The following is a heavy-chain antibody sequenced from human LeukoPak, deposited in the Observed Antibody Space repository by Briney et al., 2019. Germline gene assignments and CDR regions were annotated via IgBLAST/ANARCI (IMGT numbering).Heavy chain of an antibody. D-gene: IGHD3-10*01. CDR3: ATNFRGVIIYYFDY. Sequence: PSETLSLTCTVSGGSISSSSYYWGWIRQPPGKGLEWIGSIYYSGSTYYNPSLKSRVTISVDTSKNQFSLKLSSVTAADTAVYYCATNFRGVIIYYFDYWGQGTLVTVSS. CDR1: GGSISSSSYY. CDR2: IYYSGST. V-gene: IGHV4-39*07. J-gene: IGHJ4*02.